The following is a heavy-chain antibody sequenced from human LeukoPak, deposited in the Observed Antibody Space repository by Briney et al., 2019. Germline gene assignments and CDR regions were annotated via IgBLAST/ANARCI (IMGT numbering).Heavy chain of an antibody. CDR2: IDSSGGYM. CDR3: ARFKGGHSGSSGHLYYFDY. J-gene: IGHJ4*02. V-gene: IGHV3-21*06. D-gene: IGHD1-26*01. Sequence: GGSLRLSCEASGFTFNTYSMNWARQPPGKGLEWVSSIDSSGGYMFYADSVKGRFIISRDNAKDSLYLQMNSLRVEDTAVYYCARFKGGHSGSSGHLYYFDYWGQGTLVTVSS. CDR1: GFTFNTYS.